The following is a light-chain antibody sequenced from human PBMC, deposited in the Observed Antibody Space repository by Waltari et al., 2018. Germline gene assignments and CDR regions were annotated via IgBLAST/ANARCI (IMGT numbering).Light chain of an antibody. J-gene: IGLJ2*01. CDR1: SSDVGSYKL. Sequence: QSALTQPASVSGPPGQSITISCPGTSSDVGSYKLVSWYQQPPGKAPRPMIYADSNRPSGSSNRFSGSKSGNTASLTISGLQAEDEAAYYCCSYAGSSTVKFGEGTYLTVL. V-gene: IGLV2-23*01. CDR2: ADS. CDR3: CSYAGSSTVK.